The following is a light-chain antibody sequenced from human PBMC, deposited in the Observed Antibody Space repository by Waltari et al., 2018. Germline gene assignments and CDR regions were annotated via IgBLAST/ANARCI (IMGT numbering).Light chain of an antibody. Sequence: DIQMTQSPSSLSASVGDRVPITCRASQSIRSYLNWYQQKPGKAPKLLIYAASSLQSGVPSRFSGSGSGTDFTLTISSLQPEDFATYYCQQSYSTPPTFGQGTKVEIK. J-gene: IGKJ1*01. CDR1: QSIRSY. V-gene: IGKV1-39*01. CDR2: AAS. CDR3: QQSYSTPPT.